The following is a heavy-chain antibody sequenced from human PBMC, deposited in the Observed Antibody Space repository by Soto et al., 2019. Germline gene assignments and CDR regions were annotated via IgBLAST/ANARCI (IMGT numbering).Heavy chain of an antibody. J-gene: IGHJ4*02. CDR2: IYHSGST. Sequence: QLQLQESGSGLVKPSQTLSLTCAVSGGSISSGGYSWSWIRQPPGKGLEWIGYIYHSGSTYYNPSLKSRVTISVDRSKNQFALKLSSVTAADTAVYYCARARDRTVTTFYFDYWGQGTLVTVSS. D-gene: IGHD4-17*01. V-gene: IGHV4-30-2*01. CDR3: ARARDRTVTTFYFDY. CDR1: GGSISSGGYS.